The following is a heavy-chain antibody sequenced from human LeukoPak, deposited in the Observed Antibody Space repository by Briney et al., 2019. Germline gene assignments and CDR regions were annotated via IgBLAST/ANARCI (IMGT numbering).Heavy chain of an antibody. CDR2: INPSGGST. CDR1: GYTFTSYY. V-gene: IGHV1-46*01. D-gene: IGHD6-13*01. CDR3: ARDDSSSWYDILGLTT. J-gene: IGHJ4*02. Sequence: ASVTVSCKASGYTFTSYYMHWVRQAPGQGLEWMGIINPSGGSTSYAQKFQGRVTMTRDTSTSTVYMELSSLRSEDTAVYYCARDDSSSWYDILGLTTWGQGTLVTVSS.